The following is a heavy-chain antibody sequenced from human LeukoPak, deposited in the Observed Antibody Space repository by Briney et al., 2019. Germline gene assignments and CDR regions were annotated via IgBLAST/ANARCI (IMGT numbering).Heavy chain of an antibody. D-gene: IGHD1-14*01. CDR1: GFTFSSHW. J-gene: IGHJ6*02. CDR3: ARLTGGYYYYGMDV. CDR2: IKQDGSEK. V-gene: IGHV3-7*01. Sequence: GGSLRLSCAASGFTFSSHWMSWVRQAPGKGLEWVANIKQDGSEKYYVGSVKGRFTISRDNAKNSLYLQMNSLRAEDTAVYYCARLTGGYYYYGMDVWGQGTTVTVSS.